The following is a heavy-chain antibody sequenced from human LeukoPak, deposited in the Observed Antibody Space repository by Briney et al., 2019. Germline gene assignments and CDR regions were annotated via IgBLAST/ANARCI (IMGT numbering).Heavy chain of an antibody. Sequence: GGSLRLSCAASGFTFSNAWMSWVRQAPGKGLEWVGCIKSKTDGGTTDYAAPVKGRFTISRDDSKNTLYLQMNSLKTEDTAVYYCTTDSSGWYRVDYWGQGTLVTVSS. V-gene: IGHV3-15*01. J-gene: IGHJ4*02. D-gene: IGHD6-19*01. CDR2: IKSKTDGGTT. CDR3: TTDSSGWYRVDY. CDR1: GFTFSNAW.